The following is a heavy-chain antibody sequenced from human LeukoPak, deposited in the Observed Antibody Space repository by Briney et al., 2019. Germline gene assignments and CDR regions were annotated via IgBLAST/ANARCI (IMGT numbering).Heavy chain of an antibody. CDR1: GFTFDDYG. CDR3: ARDYFPMTTVTTAWFDP. CDR2: INWNGGST. D-gene: IGHD4-17*01. Sequence: RPGGSLRLSCAASGFTFDDYGMSWVRQAPGKGLKWVSGINWNGGSTGYADSVKGRFTISRDNAKNSLYLQMNSLRAEDTALYYCARDYFPMTTVTTAWFDPWGQGTLVTVSS. J-gene: IGHJ5*02. V-gene: IGHV3-20*04.